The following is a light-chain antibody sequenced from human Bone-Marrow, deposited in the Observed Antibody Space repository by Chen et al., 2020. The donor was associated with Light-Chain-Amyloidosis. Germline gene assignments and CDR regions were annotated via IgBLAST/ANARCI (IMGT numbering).Light chain of an antibody. CDR3: QVWDRSSDRPV. CDR1: NIGSTS. CDR2: DAS. J-gene: IGLJ3*02. V-gene: IGLV3-21*02. Sequence: SYVLTQPSSVSVAPGQTATIACGGNNIGSTSVHWYQQTPGQAPLLVVYDASDRPSGIPGRLSGSNSGNTATLTISRVEAGEEADYYCQVWDRSSDRPVFGGGTKLTVL.